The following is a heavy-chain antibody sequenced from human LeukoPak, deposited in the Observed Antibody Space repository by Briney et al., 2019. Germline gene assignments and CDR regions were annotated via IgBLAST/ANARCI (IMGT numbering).Heavy chain of an antibody. CDR3: ARGRGSASQHFDY. V-gene: IGHV3-53*01. D-gene: IGHD1-26*01. CDR1: GFTVSSNY. CDR2: IYSGGST. Sequence: GGSLRLSCAASGFTVSSNYMSWVRQAPAKGLEWVSVIYSGGSTYYADSVKGRFTISRDNSKNTLYLQMNSLRAEDTAVYYCARGRGSASQHFDYWGQGTLVTVSS. J-gene: IGHJ4*02.